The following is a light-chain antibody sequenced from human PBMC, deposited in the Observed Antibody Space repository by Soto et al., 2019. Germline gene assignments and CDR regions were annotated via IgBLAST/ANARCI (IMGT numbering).Light chain of an antibody. CDR1: QNINAY. J-gene: IGKJ5*01. V-gene: IGKV1-39*01. CDR3: QQSYNTPIT. Sequence: DIRMTQSPSSLSASVGDRVTLTCRASQNINAYLNWYQHKPGRAPKVLVYGATNLPSGVPSRFSGSGSGTDFTLTISNLQPDDFATYYCQQSYNTPITFGQGTRLEIK. CDR2: GAT.